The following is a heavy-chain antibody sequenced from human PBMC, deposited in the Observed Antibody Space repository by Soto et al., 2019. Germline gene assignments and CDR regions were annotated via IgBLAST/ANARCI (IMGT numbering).Heavy chain of an antibody. CDR2: ISSSGVTK. CDR1: GFTLSDHY. J-gene: IGHJ4*02. Sequence: QVQLVESGGGLVKPGGSLRLSCAASGFTLSDHYMSWIRQVPGKGLEWVSYISSSGVTKYYADSVKGRFPISRDNAKNSLYLQMKSVSADDAAVYYCALGSDILTGYSKAFDYWGQGTMVTVSS. D-gene: IGHD3-9*01. CDR3: ALGSDILTGYSKAFDY. V-gene: IGHV3-11*01.